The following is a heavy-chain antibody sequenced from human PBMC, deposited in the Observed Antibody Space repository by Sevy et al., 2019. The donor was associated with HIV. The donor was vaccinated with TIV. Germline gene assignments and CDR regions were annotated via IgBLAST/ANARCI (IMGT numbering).Heavy chain of an antibody. Sequence: RGSLRLSCAASGFTFSRYSMHLVRQAPGKGLEWVATISFDASNKHYADSVKGRFTISRDNFQNSLFLQMNSLRPEDTAVYYCALERLSSDVAEYFQNWGQGTLVTVSS. V-gene: IGHV3-30*04. CDR2: ISFDASNK. D-gene: IGHD1-1*01. J-gene: IGHJ1*01. CDR1: GFTFSRYS. CDR3: ALERLSSDVAEYFQN.